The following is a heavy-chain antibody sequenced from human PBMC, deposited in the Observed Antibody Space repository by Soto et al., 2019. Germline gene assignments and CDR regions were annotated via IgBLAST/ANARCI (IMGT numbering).Heavy chain of an antibody. CDR2: IIPIFGTA. V-gene: IGHV1-69*01. J-gene: IGHJ4*02. CDR1: GGTCSSYA. Sequence: QVQLVQSGAEVKKPGSSVKVSCKASGGTCSSYAISWVRQAPGQGLEWMGGIIPIFGTANYAQKFQGRVTITADESTSTADMELSSLRSEDTAVYYCARAVADNGRDYWGQGTLVTVSS. D-gene: IGHD6-19*01. CDR3: ARAVADNGRDY.